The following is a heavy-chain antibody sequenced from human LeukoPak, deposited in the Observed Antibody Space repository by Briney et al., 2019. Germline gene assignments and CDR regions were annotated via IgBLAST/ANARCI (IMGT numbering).Heavy chain of an antibody. D-gene: IGHD2-2*01. Sequence: QTGGSLRLSCAASGFTFSSYAMSWVRQAPGKGLEWVSAISGSGGSTYYADSVKGRFTISRDNSKNTLYLQMNSLRAEDTAVYYCAKQLYQLLNNWFDPWGQGTLVTVSS. CDR1: GFTFSSYA. J-gene: IGHJ5*02. CDR2: ISGSGGST. CDR3: AKQLYQLLNNWFDP. V-gene: IGHV3-23*01.